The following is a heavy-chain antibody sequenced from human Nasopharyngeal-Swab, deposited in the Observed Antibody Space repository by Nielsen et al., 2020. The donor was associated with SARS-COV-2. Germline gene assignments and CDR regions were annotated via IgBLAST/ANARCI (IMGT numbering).Heavy chain of an antibody. Sequence: EGSLRLSCAASGFTFSSYGMHWVRQAPGKGLEWVAVIWYDGSNKYYADSVKGRFTISRDNSKNTLYLQMNSLRAEDTAVYYCARGVPAAAFDYWGQGTLVTVSS. CDR2: IWYDGSNK. V-gene: IGHV3-33*01. CDR3: ARGVPAAAFDY. J-gene: IGHJ4*02. D-gene: IGHD2-2*01. CDR1: GFTFSSYG.